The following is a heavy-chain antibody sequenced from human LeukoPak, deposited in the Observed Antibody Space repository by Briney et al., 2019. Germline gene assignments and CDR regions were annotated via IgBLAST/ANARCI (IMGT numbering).Heavy chain of an antibody. Sequence: PGGALRLSCAAWGFTFSSYWMSWVRQAPGKGREGGANIKQDGSEKYYVDSVKGRFTICRDNAKNSLYLQMNSLSAEDTAVYYCARDYRGYRAPYYFDYWGQGTLVTVSS. CDR1: GFTFSSYW. CDR3: ARDYRGYRAPYYFDY. V-gene: IGHV3-7*01. J-gene: IGHJ4*02. CDR2: IKQDGSEK. D-gene: IGHD2-15*01.